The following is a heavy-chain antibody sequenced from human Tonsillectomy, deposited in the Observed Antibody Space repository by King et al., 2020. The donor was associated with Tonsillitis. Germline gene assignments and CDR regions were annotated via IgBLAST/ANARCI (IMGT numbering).Heavy chain of an antibody. CDR1: GGSVSSGSYY. CDR3: ARMVSGSYGLADC. Sequence: VQLQESGPGLVKPSETLSLTCTVSGGSVSSGSYYWSWIRQPPGKGLEWIGYIYYSGSTNYNPSLKSRVTISVDTSKNQFSLKLSSVTAADTAVYYCARMVSGSYGLADCWGQGTLVTVSS. D-gene: IGHD1-26*01. CDR2: IYYSGST. V-gene: IGHV4-61*01. J-gene: IGHJ4*02.